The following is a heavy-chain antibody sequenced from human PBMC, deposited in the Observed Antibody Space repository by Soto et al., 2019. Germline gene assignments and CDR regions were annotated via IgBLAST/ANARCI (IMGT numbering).Heavy chain of an antibody. V-gene: IGHV4-30-4*01. J-gene: IGHJ4*02. CDR3: ARDSDHCSGGSCYPDY. CDR1: GGSISSGDYY. D-gene: IGHD2-15*01. Sequence: QVQLQESGPGLVKPSQTLSLTCTVSGGSISSGDYYWSWIRQPPGKGLEWIGYIYYSGSTYYNPSLKSRVTISVDTSKHQFSLKLSSVTAADTAVYYCARDSDHCSGGSCYPDYWGQGTLVTVSS. CDR2: IYYSGST.